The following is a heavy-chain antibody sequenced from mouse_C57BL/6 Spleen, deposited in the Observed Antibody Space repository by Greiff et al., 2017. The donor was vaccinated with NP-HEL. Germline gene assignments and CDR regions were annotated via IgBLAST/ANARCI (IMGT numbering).Heavy chain of an antibody. J-gene: IGHJ3*01. D-gene: IGHD4-1*02. CDR2: INPSTGGT. V-gene: IGHV1-42*01. CDR1: GYPFTGYY. Sequence: VQLQQSGPELVKPGASVKISCKASGYPFTGYYMNWVKQSPEKSLEWIGEINPSTGGTTYNQKFKAKATLTVDQSSSTAYMQLKSLTSEDSAVYYCARRSTGMFPYWGKGTLVTVSA. CDR3: ARRSTGMFPY.